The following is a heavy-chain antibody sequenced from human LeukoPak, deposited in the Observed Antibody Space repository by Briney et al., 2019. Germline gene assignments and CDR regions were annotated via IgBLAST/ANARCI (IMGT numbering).Heavy chain of an antibody. J-gene: IGHJ4*02. V-gene: IGHV3-21*01. Sequence: GGSLRLSCAASGFTFSSYSMNGVRQAPGKGLEWVSSISSSISYIYYADSVKGRFTISRDNAKNSLYLQMNSLRAEDTAVYYCARAYCGGDCYLFDYWGQGTLVTVSS. CDR3: ARAYCGGDCYLFDY. CDR1: GFTFSSYS. CDR2: ISSSISYI. D-gene: IGHD2-21*02.